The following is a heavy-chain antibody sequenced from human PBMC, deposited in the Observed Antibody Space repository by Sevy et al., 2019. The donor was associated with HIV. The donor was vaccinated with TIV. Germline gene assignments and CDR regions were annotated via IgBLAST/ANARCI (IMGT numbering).Heavy chain of an antibody. Sequence: GGSLRLSCATSGFTFSDYYMDWVRQAPGKGLEWVGRIRNKPNIYTTEYAASVKGRFNISRDDSKNSLYLQMNSLKIEDTAVYYCARVTAVADLYFDYWGQGTLVTVSS. D-gene: IGHD6-19*01. J-gene: IGHJ4*02. V-gene: IGHV3-72*01. CDR1: GFTFSDYY. CDR2: IRNKPNIYTT. CDR3: ARVTAVADLYFDY.